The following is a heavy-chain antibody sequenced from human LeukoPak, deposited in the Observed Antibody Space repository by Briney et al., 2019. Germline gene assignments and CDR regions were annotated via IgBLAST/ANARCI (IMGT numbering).Heavy chain of an antibody. V-gene: IGHV1-18*01. CDR1: GYTFTSYG. Sequence: ASVKVSCKASGYTFTSYGISWVRQAPGQGLEWMGWISAYNGNTNYAQKLQGRVTITTDTSTSTAYMELRSLRSDDTAVYYCARDESDYVWGSYRYTEGYYFDYWGQGTLVTVSS. CDR3: ARDESDYVWGSYRYTEGYYFDY. J-gene: IGHJ4*02. D-gene: IGHD3-16*02. CDR2: ISAYNGNT.